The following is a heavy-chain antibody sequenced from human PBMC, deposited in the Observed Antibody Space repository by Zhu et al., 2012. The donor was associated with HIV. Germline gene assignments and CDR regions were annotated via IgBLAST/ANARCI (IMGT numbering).Heavy chain of an antibody. D-gene: IGHD3-10*01. V-gene: IGHV4-30-4*08. CDR3: ARAPTVLLWFGDSIRDWFDP. Sequence: QVQLQESGPGLVKPSQTLSLTCTVSGGSISSGDYYWSWIRQPPGKGLEWIGYIYYSGSTYYNPSLKSRVTISVDTSKNQFSLKLSSVTAADTAVYYCARAPTVLLWFGDSIRDWFDPVGPGNPGHRLL. J-gene: IGHJ5*02. CDR1: GGSISSGDYY. CDR2: IYYSGST.